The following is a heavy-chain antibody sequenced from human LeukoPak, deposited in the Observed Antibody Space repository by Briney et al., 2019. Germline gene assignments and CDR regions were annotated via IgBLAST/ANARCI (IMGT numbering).Heavy chain of an antibody. D-gene: IGHD2-15*01. V-gene: IGHV1-69*05. CDR2: IIPYFGTA. Sequence: ASVKLSCNASGGTFSSYAISWVRQGPGQGLEWMGGIIPYFGTATYDADFQGRVTITTDESTSTAYMELSSLRSEDTAVYYCARAQDRGYCSGGSCYAPHFNYYYCYMDVWGKGTTVTVSS. CDR1: GGTFSSYA. CDR3: ARAQDRGYCSGGSCYAPHFNYYYCYMDV. J-gene: IGHJ6*03.